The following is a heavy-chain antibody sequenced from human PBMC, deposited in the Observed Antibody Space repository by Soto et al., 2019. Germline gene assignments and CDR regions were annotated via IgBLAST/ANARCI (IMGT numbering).Heavy chain of an antibody. V-gene: IGHV3-30*18. J-gene: IGHJ4*02. CDR3: ANGGRQWLVTSDFNY. CDR2: VSHDGRNT. Sequence: VQLVESGGGVVQPGRSLRLSCAASGFTFSDYAMHWVRQAPGKGLEWVAVVSHDGRNTHYADSVKGRFTISRDSYKNRVSLEMTSLRAEDTAVYYCANGGRQWLVTSDFNYWGQGALVTGSS. CDR1: GFTFSDYA. D-gene: IGHD6-19*01.